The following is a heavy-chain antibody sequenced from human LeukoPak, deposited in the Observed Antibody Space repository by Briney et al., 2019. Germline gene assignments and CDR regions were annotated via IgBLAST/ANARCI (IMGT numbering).Heavy chain of an antibody. CDR3: ARNSVYYGSGSYYRNWFDP. V-gene: IGHV1-69*04. Sequence: ASVKVSCKASGGTFSSYAISWVRQAPGQGLEWMGRIIPILGIANYAQKFQGRVTITADKSTSTAYMELSSLRSEDTAVYYCARNSVYYGSGSYYRNWFDPWGQGTLVTVSS. CDR2: IIPILGIA. CDR1: GGTFSSYA. J-gene: IGHJ5*02. D-gene: IGHD3-10*01.